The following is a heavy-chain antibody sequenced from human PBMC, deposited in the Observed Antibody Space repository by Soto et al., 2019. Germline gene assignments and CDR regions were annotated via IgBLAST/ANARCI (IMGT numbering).Heavy chain of an antibody. Sequence: GGSLRLSCAASGFTFWNYAMTWVRQAPGKGPEWVSSISRNGDRTYYVDSVKGRFIISRDNSENTLFLQMDSLRAEDAAIYYCVKDWSGEKCPCMDVWGQGTTVTVSS. CDR2: ISRNGDRT. V-gene: IGHV3-23*01. D-gene: IGHD3-3*01. CDR1: GFTFWNYA. J-gene: IGHJ6*02. CDR3: VKDWSGEKCPCMDV.